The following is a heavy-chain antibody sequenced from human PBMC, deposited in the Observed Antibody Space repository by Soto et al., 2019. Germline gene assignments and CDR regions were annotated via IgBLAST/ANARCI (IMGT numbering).Heavy chain of an antibody. CDR3: ARDRTDSGYYTNWLDR. D-gene: IGHD3-22*01. V-gene: IGHV1-69*06. CDR2: VIPIFGTT. Sequence: GASVKVSCKASGGTFGSDAITWVRQAPGQGLEWVGRVIPIFGTTNYAQNLQGRVTISADKSTLTSYMELHSLTPDDTALYYCARDRTDSGYYTNWLDRWGKGNKVTVSA. J-gene: IGHJ5*02. CDR1: GGTFGSDA.